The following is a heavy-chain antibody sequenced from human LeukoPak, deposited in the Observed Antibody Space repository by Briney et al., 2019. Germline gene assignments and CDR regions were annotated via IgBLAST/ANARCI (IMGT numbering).Heavy chain of an antibody. CDR1: GGSFSGYY. J-gene: IGHJ4*02. D-gene: IGHD3-9*01. CDR3: ARGVLRYFDWLLSPVYYFDY. CDR2: INHSGST. V-gene: IGHV4-34*01. Sequence: SETLSLTCAVYGGSFSGYYWSWIRQPPGKGLEWIGEINHSGSTYYNPSLKSRVTISVDTSKNQFSLKLSSVTAADTAVYYCARGVLRYFDWLLSPVYYFDYWGQGTLVTVSS.